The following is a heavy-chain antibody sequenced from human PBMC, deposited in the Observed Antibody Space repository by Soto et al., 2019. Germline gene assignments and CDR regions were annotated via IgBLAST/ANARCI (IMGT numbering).Heavy chain of an antibody. J-gene: IGHJ6*03. CDR3: ARRGGTTHYTYYYYYKDV. D-gene: IGHD3-16*01. CDR2: IYPGDSDT. Sequence: PGESLKISCKVSGYSFTSYWIGWVRQMPGKGLEWMGIIYPGDSDTRYSPSFQGQVTISADKSISTAYLQWSSLKASDTAMYYCARRGGTTHYTYYYYYKDVWGKETMVTLSS. V-gene: IGHV5-51*01. CDR1: GYSFTSYW.